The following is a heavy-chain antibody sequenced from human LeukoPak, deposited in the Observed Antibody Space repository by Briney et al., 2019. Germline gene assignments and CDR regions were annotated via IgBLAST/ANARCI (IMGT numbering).Heavy chain of an antibody. V-gene: IGHV4-4*07. D-gene: IGHD3-10*01. Sequence: SETLSLTCTVSVGSISSYYWSWIRQPAGKGLEWIGRIYTSGSTNYNPSLKSRVTMSVDTSKNQFSLTLSSVTAADTAVYYCARDLEHGHYYGSGSYSLSYNWFDPWGQGTLVTVSS. J-gene: IGHJ5*02. CDR2: IYTSGST. CDR1: VGSISSYY. CDR3: ARDLEHGHYYGSGSYSLSYNWFDP.